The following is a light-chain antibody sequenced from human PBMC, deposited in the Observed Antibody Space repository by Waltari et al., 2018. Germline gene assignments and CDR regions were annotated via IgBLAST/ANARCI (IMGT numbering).Light chain of an antibody. Sequence: EIVLTQSPATLSLSPGERATLSCRASQGVSSYLAWYQQNPGQAPRLLIYDASNRATGIPARFSGNGSGTDFTLTISSREPEDFAVYYCQQRSNWPWTFGQGTKVEIK. CDR1: QGVSSY. J-gene: IGKJ1*01. CDR2: DAS. V-gene: IGKV3-11*01. CDR3: QQRSNWPWT.